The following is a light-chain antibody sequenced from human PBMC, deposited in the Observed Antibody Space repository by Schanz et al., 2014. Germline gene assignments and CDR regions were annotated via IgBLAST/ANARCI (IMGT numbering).Light chain of an antibody. CDR2: EGS. Sequence: QSALTQPASVSGSPGQSITISCTGTSSDVGSYNLVSWYQQHPGKAPKLMIYEGSKRPSGVSNRFSGSKSGNTASLTISGLQAEDEGDYYCSSYAGNNKLLFGGGTKLTVL. CDR1: SSDVGSYNL. CDR3: SSYAGNNKLL. J-gene: IGLJ2*01. V-gene: IGLV2-14*02.